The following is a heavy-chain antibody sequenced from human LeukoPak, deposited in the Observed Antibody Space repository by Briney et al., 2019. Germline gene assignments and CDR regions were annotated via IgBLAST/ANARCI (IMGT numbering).Heavy chain of an antibody. Sequence: GGSLRLSCAASGFTFSSYAMSWVRQAPGKGLEWASAISGSGGSTYHADSVKGRFTISRDNSKNTLYLQMNSLRAEDTAVYYCAKDLWFGELMMSPFDYWGQGTLVTVSS. V-gene: IGHV3-23*01. J-gene: IGHJ4*02. CDR2: ISGSGGST. CDR1: GFTFSSYA. D-gene: IGHD3-10*01. CDR3: AKDLWFGELMMSPFDY.